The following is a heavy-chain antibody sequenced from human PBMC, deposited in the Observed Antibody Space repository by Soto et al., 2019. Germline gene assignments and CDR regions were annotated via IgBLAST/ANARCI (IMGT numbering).Heavy chain of an antibody. CDR1: GDLFNNYA. CDR2: ISPLFSST. CDR3: AASSSVASAGYFKF. J-gene: IGHJ4*02. Sequence: QVQLVQSGAEVKEPGSSVKVSCKATGDLFNNYAFNWVRQAPGQGQEWMGRISPLFSSTNDAQKLQGRVTIGADELTTIVYLEVSNLESEDTAMYYCAASSSVASAGYFKFWGQGTLVTVS. D-gene: IGHD6-13*01. V-gene: IGHV1-69*01.